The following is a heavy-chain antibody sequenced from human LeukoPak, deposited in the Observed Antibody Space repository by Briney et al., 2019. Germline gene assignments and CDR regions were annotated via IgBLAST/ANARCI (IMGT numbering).Heavy chain of an antibody. J-gene: IGHJ3*02. D-gene: IGHD6-25*01. CDR3: ARERLLGAFDI. V-gene: IGHV4-38-2*02. CDR2: IYHSGST. Sequence: SETLSLTCTVSGYSIISDYFWGWIRQPPGKGLEWIGTIYHSGSTYYSPSLKSRVTVSVDTSKNEFSLKLSSVTAADTAVYYCARERLLGAFDIWGQGTMVTVSS. CDR1: GYSIISDYF.